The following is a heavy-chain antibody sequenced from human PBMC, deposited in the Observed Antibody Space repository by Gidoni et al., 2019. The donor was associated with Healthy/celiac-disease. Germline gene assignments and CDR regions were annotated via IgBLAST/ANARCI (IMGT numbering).Heavy chain of an antibody. D-gene: IGHD3-22*01. CDR3: ARGPYYYDSSAYPHHFDY. CDR1: GFTVSSNY. Sequence: EVQLVETGGGLIQPGGSLRLSCAASGFTVSSNYMSWVRQAPGKGLEWVSVIYSGGSTYYADSVKGRFTISRDNSKNTLYLQMNSLRAEDTAVYYCARGPYYYDSSAYPHHFDYWGQGTLVTVSS. V-gene: IGHV3-53*02. J-gene: IGHJ4*02. CDR2: IYSGGST.